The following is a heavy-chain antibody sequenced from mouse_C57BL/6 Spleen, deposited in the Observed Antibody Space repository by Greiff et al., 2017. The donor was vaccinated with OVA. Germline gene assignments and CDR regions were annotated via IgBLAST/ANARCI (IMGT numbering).Heavy chain of an antibody. D-gene: IGHD1-1*01. CDR2: IDPSDSYT. J-gene: IGHJ4*01. Sequence: QVQLKQPGAELVKPGASVKLSCKASGYTFTSYWMQWVKQRPGQGLEWIGEIDPSDSYTNYNQKFKGKAPLTVDTSSSTAYMQLSSLTSEDSAVYYCARRLVITTVVARGYAMDDWGQGTSVTVAS. CDR1: GYTFTSYW. V-gene: IGHV1-50*01. CDR3: ARRLVITTVVARGYAMDD.